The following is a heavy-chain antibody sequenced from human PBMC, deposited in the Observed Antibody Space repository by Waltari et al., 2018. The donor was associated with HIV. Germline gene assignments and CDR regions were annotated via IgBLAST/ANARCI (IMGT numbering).Heavy chain of an antibody. CDR3: GRLAFRSGHDP. CDR1: GSSISGAYY. D-gene: IGHD3-3*02. V-gene: IGHV4-38-2*01. CDR2: IHHSGRT. J-gene: IGHJ5*02. Sequence: HVQLQESGPGLVKPSETLSLTCVVSGSSISGAYYWGWIRQSPGKGLEWIGSIHHSGRTYHNPALKSRVTISVDASKNQFSLKLTSVTAADTAVYVCGRLAFRSGHDPWGQGTLVIVSS.